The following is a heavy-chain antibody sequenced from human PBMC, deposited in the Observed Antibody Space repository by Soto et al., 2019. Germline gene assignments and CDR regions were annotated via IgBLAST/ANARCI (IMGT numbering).Heavy chain of an antibody. D-gene: IGHD5-12*01. CDR1: GGSISSGGYS. V-gene: IGHV4-30-2*01. Sequence: QLQLQESGSGLVKPSQTLSLTCAVSGGSISSGGYSWSWIRQPPGKGLEWIGYIYHSGSTYYNPYLKRRVTRSVDRSKNQFSLKLSSVTAADTAVYYCAAGGGLPRYYWGQGTLVTVSS. J-gene: IGHJ4*02. CDR3: AAGGGLPRYY. CDR2: IYHSGST.